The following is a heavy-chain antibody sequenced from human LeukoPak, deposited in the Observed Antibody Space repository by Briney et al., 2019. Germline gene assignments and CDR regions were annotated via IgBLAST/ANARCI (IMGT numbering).Heavy chain of an antibody. J-gene: IGHJ6*02. Sequence: PGGSLRLSCAASGFPFRDYYMTWIRQAPGKGLEWISYISRSGDSLYYADSVEGRFTISRDNAKNSLFLQMNSLRADDTAVYYCAREVVILPDYYYYGMDVWGQGTTVTVSS. CDR2: ISRSGDSL. CDR3: AREVVILPDYYYYGMDV. D-gene: IGHD3-9*01. CDR1: GFPFRDYY. V-gene: IGHV3-11*01.